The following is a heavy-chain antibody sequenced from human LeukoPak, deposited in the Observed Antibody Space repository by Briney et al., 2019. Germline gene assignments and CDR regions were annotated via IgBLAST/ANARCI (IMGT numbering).Heavy chain of an antibody. J-gene: IGHJ4*02. CDR3: AKGEVGSYYDYFDY. V-gene: IGHV3-23*01. D-gene: IGHD1-26*01. CDR1: GFTFSNYA. Sequence: GGSLRLSCAASGFTFSNYAMSWVRQAPGKGLEWVSGISGSGDSTYYADTVKGRFTISRDNSKNTLYLQMNSLRAEDTAVYYCAKGEVGSYYDYFDYWGQGTLVTVSS. CDR2: ISGSGDST.